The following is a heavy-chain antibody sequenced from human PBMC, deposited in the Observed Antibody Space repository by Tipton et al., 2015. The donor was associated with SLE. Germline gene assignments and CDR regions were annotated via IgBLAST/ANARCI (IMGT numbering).Heavy chain of an antibody. Sequence: LRLSCTVSGGSISSGGYYWSWIRQHPGKGLEWIGYIYYSGSTYYNPSLKSRVTISVDTSKNQFSLKLSSVTAADTAVYYCARESSGSHYWFDPWGQGTLVTVSS. CDR3: ARESSGSHYWFDP. D-gene: IGHD3-10*01. CDR1: GGSISSGGYY. J-gene: IGHJ5*02. CDR2: IYYSGST. V-gene: IGHV4-31*03.